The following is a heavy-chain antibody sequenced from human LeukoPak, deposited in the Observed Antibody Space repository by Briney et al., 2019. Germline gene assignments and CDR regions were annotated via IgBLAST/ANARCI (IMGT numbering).Heavy chain of an antibody. CDR3: ARGQDDFWSGYYWDY. J-gene: IGHJ4*02. Sequence: PSETLSLTCTVSGGSISSYYWSWIRQPPGKGLEWIGYIYYSGSTNYNPSLKSRVTISVDTSKNQFSLKLSSVTAADTAVYYCARGQDDFWSGYYWDYWGQGTLVTVSS. D-gene: IGHD3-3*01. V-gene: IGHV4-59*08. CDR2: IYYSGST. CDR1: GGSISSYY.